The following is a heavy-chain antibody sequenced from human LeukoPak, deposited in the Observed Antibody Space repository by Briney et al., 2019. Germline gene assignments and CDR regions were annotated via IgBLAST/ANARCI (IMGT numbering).Heavy chain of an antibody. D-gene: IGHD2-2*02. CDR2: INPNSGGT. J-gene: IGHJ3*02. CDR1: GYTFTGYY. CDR3: AREYGYCSSTSCYTNAFDI. V-gene: IGHV1-2*02. Sequence: ASVKVSCKASGYTFTGYYMHWVRQAPGQGLEWMGWINPNSGGTNYAQKFRGRVTMTRDTSISTAYMELSRLRSDDTAVYYCAREYGYCSSTSCYTNAFDIWGQGTMVTVSS.